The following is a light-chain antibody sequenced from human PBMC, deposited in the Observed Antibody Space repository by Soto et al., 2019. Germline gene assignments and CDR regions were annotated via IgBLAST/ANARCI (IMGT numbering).Light chain of an antibody. V-gene: IGLV2-14*01. J-gene: IGLJ1*01. Sequence: QSALTQPASGSGSPGQSITISCTGTSGDVGGYNYVSWYQQHPGKAPKPMIYDVSNRPSGVSNRFSGSKSGNTASLTISGLQAEGEPDYYCSSYTSSSTPPYVFGTGTXVTVL. CDR1: SGDVGGYNY. CDR3: SSYTSSSTPPYV. CDR2: DVS.